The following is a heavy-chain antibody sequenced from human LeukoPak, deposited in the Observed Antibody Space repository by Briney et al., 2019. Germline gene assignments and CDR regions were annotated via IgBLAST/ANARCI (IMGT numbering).Heavy chain of an antibody. Sequence: GGSLRLSCAASGFTFSDYYMSWIRQAPGKGLEWVADINYHGSDKYLVDSVKGRFTISRDNAKNSLFLQMNSLRDEDTAVYYCTRGDPDYWGQGTLVTVSS. V-gene: IGHV3-7*01. D-gene: IGHD2-21*02. J-gene: IGHJ4*02. CDR3: TRGDPDY. CDR2: INYHGSDK. CDR1: GFTFSDYY.